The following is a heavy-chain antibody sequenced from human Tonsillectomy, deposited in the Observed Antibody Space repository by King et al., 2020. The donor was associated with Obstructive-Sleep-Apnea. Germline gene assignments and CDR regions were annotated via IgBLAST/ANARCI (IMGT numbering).Heavy chain of an antibody. J-gene: IGHJ4*02. CDR3: ARDRSDYGSGSYYDVFDY. D-gene: IGHD3-10*01. Sequence: LVQSGGGLVQPGGSLRLSCAASGFTFSNYWLTWVRQAPGKGLEWVANIKQDGSEKYYVDSVKGRFTISRDNAKNSLYLQMNSLRAEDTAVYYCARDRSDYGSGSYYDVFDYWGQGTLVTVSS. CDR2: IKQDGSEK. CDR1: GFTFSNYW. V-gene: IGHV3-7*01.